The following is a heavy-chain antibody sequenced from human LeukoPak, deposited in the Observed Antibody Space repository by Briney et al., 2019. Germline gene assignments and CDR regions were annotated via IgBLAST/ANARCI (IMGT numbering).Heavy chain of an antibody. Sequence: PGGSLRLSCAASGFTFNNYGMHYVRQAPGKGLEWVAVISDDGRNKNYADSVKGRFTISRDSSTNTLYLQMNSLRAEDTAVYYCARETRGTVGSYWGRGTLVTVSS. CDR1: GFTFNNYG. CDR2: ISDDGRNK. V-gene: IGHV3-30*03. D-gene: IGHD4-23*01. J-gene: IGHJ4*02. CDR3: ARETRGTVGSY.